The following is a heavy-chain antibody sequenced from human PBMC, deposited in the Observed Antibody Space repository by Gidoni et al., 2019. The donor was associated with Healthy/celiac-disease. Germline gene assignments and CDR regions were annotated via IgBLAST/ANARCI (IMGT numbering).Heavy chain of an antibody. V-gene: IGHV4-34*01. CDR2: INHSGST. Sequence: QVQLQQWGAGLLKPSETLSLTCAVYGGSFSGYYWSWIRQPPGKGLEWIGEINHSGSTNYNPSLKSRVTISVDTSKNQFSLKLSSVTAADTAVYYCARGSAWTAWGSYRSLFGYWGQGTLVTVSS. D-gene: IGHD3-16*02. J-gene: IGHJ4*02. CDR1: GGSFSGYY. CDR3: ARGSAWTAWGSYRSLFGY.